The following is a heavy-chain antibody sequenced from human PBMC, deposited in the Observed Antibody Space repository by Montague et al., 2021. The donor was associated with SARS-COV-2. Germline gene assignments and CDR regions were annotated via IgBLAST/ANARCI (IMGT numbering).Heavy chain of an antibody. Sequence: SETLSLTCSVSGGSISSDYWNWIWQPPGNGLELIWLTYTYHSTNFNPSLKIQVTISVDMTKNQFSLKLTSVTAADTAVYYYSRELGVRLAPRYSWFDPWGRGTLVTVSS. CDR3: SRELGVRLAPRYSWFDP. CDR1: GGSISSDY. CDR2: TYTYHST. D-gene: IGHD1-1*01. J-gene: IGHJ5*02. V-gene: IGHV4-4*07.